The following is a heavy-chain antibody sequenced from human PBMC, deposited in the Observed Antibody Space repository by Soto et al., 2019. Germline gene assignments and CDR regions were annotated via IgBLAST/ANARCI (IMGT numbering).Heavy chain of an antibody. CDR2: IWYDGSNK. D-gene: IGHD3-10*01. CDR1: GFSFSSYG. Sequence: QVQLVESGGGVVQSGRSLRLSCAASGFSFSSYGMHWVRQAPGKGLEWVAGIWYDGSNKYYADSVKGRFTISRDNSKNTLYLLMNSLRAEDTAVEYCARDGSGDRHAFDIWGQGKMVTVSS. CDR3: ARDGSGDRHAFDI. V-gene: IGHV3-33*01. J-gene: IGHJ3*02.